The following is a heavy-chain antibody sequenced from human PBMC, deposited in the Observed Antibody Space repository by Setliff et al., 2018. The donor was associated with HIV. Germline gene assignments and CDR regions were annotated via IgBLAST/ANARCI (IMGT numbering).Heavy chain of an antibody. J-gene: IGHJ4*02. CDR2: IYHSGST. Sequence: SETLSLTCTVSGGSISSGYYWGWIRQPPGKGLEWIGSIYHSGSTYYNPSLKSRVTISVDTSKNQLSLKLSSVTAADTAVYYCARHGWSGSYYYPFEYWGQGTLVIVSS. V-gene: IGHV4-38-2*02. CDR3: ARHGWSGSYYYPFEY. D-gene: IGHD1-26*01. CDR1: GGSISSGYY.